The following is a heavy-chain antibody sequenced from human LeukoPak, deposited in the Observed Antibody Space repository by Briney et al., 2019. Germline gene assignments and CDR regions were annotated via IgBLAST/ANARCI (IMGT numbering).Heavy chain of an antibody. V-gene: IGHV3-30*04. CDR1: GFTFSSYA. CDR2: ISYDGSNK. CDR3: ARLTWTSSGSYCQY. D-gene: IGHD3-10*01. Sequence: GGSLRLSCAASGFTFSSYAMHWVRQAPGKGLEWVAVISYDGSNKYYPDSVKGRFTISRDNYKNTLYLQMNSLRAEDTAVYYFARLTWTSSGSYCQYWGQGTLLSVSS. J-gene: IGHJ4*02.